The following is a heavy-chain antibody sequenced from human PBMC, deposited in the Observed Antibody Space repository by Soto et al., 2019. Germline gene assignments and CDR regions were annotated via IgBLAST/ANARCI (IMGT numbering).Heavy chain of an antibody. CDR1: GLTISNAW. V-gene: IGHV3-15*07. Sequence: GGSLRLSCAASGLTISNAWMNWVRQAPGKGLEWVGRIKTNTEGGTTDYAAAVKGRFTVSRDDSKNTLYLQMNSLKIEDTDVYYCTTGSVEGVWGQGTTVTVS. CDR2: IKTNTEGGTT. CDR3: TTGSVEGV. J-gene: IGHJ6*02. D-gene: IGHD2-15*01.